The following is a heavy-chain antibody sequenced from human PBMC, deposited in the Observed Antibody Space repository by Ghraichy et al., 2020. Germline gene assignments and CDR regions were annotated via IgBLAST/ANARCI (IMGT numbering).Heavy chain of an antibody. CDR2: ISYDGSNK. Sequence: GGSLRLSCAASGFTFSSYGMHWVRQAPGKGLEWVAVISYDGSNKYYADSMKGRFTISRDNSKNTLYLQMNSLRAEDTAVYYCAKDRQQLDYYFDYWGQGTLVTVSS. CDR1: GFTFSSYG. CDR3: AKDRQQLDYYFDY. D-gene: IGHD6-13*01. V-gene: IGHV3-30*18. J-gene: IGHJ4*02.